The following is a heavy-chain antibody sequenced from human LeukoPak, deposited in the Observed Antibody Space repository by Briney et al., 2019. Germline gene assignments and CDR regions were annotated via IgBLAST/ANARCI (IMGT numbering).Heavy chain of an antibody. J-gene: IGHJ4*02. CDR1: GLSFGDYG. V-gene: IGHV3-49*04. Sequence: GGSLRLSCTPSGLSFGDYGMSWVRQAPGKGLEWVSFIQSKTYGEGTMYAASVRGRFTISRDDSRSTAYLQMNSLKTEDTAVYYCTASDHLYCSSSSCHFDYWAREPWSPSPQ. D-gene: IGHD2-2*01. CDR2: IQSKTYGEGT. CDR3: TASDHLYCSSSSCHFDY.